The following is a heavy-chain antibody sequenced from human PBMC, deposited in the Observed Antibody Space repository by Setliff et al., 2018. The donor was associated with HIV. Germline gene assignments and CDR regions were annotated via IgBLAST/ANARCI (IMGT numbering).Heavy chain of an antibody. J-gene: IGHJ6*04. CDR3: AKAIDKGSVRMDV. D-gene: IGHD1-1*01. V-gene: IGHV3-64*04. Sequence: GGSLRLSCSASGFTFSSYAMHWVRQAPGKGLEYVSAISSNGGSTYYADSVKGRFTISRDNSKNTLHLQMNSLRAEDTAVYYCAKAIDKGSVRMDVWGKGTTVTVSS. CDR2: ISSNGGST. CDR1: GFTFSSYA.